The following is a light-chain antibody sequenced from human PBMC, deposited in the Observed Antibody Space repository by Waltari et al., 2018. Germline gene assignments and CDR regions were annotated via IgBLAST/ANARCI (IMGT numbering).Light chain of an antibody. CDR2: GAS. Sequence: SVLTQSPGTLSLSPGERATLSCRASQSVSRSLAWYQQKPGQAPKLLIYGASTRATGIPDRFTGSGSGTDFSVTISSLEPEDFAIYFCQHYVRLPATFGQGTKVEIK. V-gene: IGKV3-20*01. J-gene: IGKJ1*01. CDR1: QSVSRS. CDR3: QHYVRLPAT.